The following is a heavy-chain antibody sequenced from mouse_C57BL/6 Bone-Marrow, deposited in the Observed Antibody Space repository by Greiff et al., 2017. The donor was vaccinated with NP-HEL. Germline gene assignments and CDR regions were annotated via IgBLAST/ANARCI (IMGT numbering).Heavy chain of an antibody. J-gene: IGHJ1*03. V-gene: IGHV1-15*01. CDR3: TRGGYGSSRYFDV. CDR2: IDPETGGT. D-gene: IGHD1-1*01. CDR1: GYTFTDYE. Sequence: VQLQQSGAELVRPGASVTLSCKASGYTFTDYEMHWVKQTPVHGLEWIGAIDPETGGTAYNQKFKGKAILTADKSSSTAYMELRSLTSEDSAVYSCTRGGYGSSRYFDVWGTGTTVTVSS.